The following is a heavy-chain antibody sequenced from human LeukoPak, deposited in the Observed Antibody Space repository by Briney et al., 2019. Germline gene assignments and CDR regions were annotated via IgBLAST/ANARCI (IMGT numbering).Heavy chain of an antibody. Sequence: GASVKVSCKASGYTFTSYGIIGVRQAPGQGLEWMGWISGYNGNTNYSQKLQGRVTITTDTSTSTAYMELRSLRSDDAAVYYCARDPGMAVAFVYWGQGTLVTVSS. J-gene: IGHJ4*02. V-gene: IGHV1-18*01. CDR3: ARDPGMAVAFVY. CDR1: GYTFTSYG. D-gene: IGHD6-19*01. CDR2: ISGYNGNT.